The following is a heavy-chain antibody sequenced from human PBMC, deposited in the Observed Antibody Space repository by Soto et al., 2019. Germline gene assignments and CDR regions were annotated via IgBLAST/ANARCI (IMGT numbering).Heavy chain of an antibody. CDR1: GGIFNSYA. V-gene: IGHV1-69*01. CDR2: IIPMFGSA. CDR3: TRGSSEEMATMHHFDF. J-gene: IGHJ4*02. Sequence: QVQLVQSGADVQRPGSSVKVSCKVSGGIFNSYAISWVRQAPGQGLEWMGAIIPMFGSATYAQKFRGRATITADESTSIVYMELRSLGSEGTAMYYCTRGSSEEMATMHHFDFWGQGTLVTVSS. D-gene: IGHD5-12*01.